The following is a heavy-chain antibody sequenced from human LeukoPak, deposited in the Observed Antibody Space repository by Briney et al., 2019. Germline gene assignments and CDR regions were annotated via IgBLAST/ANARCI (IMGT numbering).Heavy chain of an antibody. CDR2: ISDTGGST. CDR3: ASNSRSYYYYYMDV. D-gene: IGHD2/OR15-2a*01. CDR1: GFTFRTYG. J-gene: IGHJ6*03. V-gene: IGHV3-23*01. Sequence: GGSLRLSCAASGFTFRTYGMTWVRQAPGRGLEWVSAISDTGGSTYYAESVKGRFTISRDNSKNTLYLQMNSLRAEDTAVYYCASNSRSYYYYYMDVWGKGTTVTISS.